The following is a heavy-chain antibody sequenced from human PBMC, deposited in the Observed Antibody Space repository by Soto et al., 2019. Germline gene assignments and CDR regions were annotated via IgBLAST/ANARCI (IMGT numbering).Heavy chain of an antibody. D-gene: IGHD2-2*01. J-gene: IGHJ4*02. CDR3: ARDHDYAAPFDY. CDR1: GFTVSSNY. Sequence: PGGSLRLSCAASGFTVSSNYMSWVRQAPGKGLEWVSVIYSGGSTYYADSVKGRFTISRDNSKNPLYLQMNSLRAEDTAVYYCARDHDYAAPFDYCGKGTLVPVSS. CDR2: IYSGGST. V-gene: IGHV3-66*01.